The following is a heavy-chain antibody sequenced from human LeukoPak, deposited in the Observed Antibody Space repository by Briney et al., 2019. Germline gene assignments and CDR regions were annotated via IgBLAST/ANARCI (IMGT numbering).Heavy chain of an antibody. V-gene: IGHV1-2*02. CDR1: GYTFTAHY. Sequence: GASVKVSCKTSGYTFTAHYIHWVRQAPGQGLEWMGWINPNSGGANYAHNFQGRVTMTRDTSISTAYMELSSLRSDDTAVFYCARLGQWLGDYMDIWGKGTTVTVSS. J-gene: IGHJ6*03. CDR2: INPNSGGA. CDR3: ARLGQWLGDYMDI. D-gene: IGHD6-19*01.